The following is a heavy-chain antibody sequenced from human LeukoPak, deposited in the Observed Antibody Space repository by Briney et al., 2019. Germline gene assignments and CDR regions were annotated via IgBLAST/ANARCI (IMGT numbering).Heavy chain of an antibody. Sequence: GGSLRLSCGVSGFSVSNNHMSWVRQAPGKGLEWLSVLFSGASTNYADSAKGRFTISRDQSKNTLFLQMNNLIVEDTAVYYCTRDPVTYCGGDCWGQGTLVTVSS. CDR3: TRDPVTYCGGDC. J-gene: IGHJ4*02. D-gene: IGHD2-21*01. V-gene: IGHV3-53*01. CDR2: LFSGAST. CDR1: GFSVSNNH.